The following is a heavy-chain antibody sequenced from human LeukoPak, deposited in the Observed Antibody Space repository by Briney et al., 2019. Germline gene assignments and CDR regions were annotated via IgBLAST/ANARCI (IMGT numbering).Heavy chain of an antibody. V-gene: IGHV3-30*04. J-gene: IGHJ3*02. CDR2: ISHDGSNK. D-gene: IGHD1-1*01. Sequence: PGGSLRLSCVVSAFTFSGYSMHWVRQAPGMGLEWVAFISHDGSNKYCADSLKGRFTISRDNSKNTLFLQMNSLRPEDTAVYYCARVGYDYNWYDAFDIWGQGTMVTVSS. CDR1: AFTFSGYS. CDR3: ARVGYDYNWYDAFDI.